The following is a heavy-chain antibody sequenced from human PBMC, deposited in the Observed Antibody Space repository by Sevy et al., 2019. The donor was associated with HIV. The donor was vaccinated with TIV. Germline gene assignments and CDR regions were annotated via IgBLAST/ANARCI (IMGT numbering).Heavy chain of an antibody. Sequence: ASVKVSCKASGYTFTSYDINWVRQATGQGLEWMGWMNPNSGNTGYAQKFQGRVTMTRNTSISTAYMELSSLRSEDTAVYYCARAAHGTMESDYWGQGTLVTVSS. CDR3: ARAAHGTMESDY. J-gene: IGHJ4*02. V-gene: IGHV1-8*01. CDR1: GYTFTSYD. CDR2: MNPNSGNT. D-gene: IGHD1-1*01.